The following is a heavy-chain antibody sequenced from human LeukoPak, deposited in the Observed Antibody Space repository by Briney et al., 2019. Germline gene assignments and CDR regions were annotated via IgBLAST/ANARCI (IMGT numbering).Heavy chain of an antibody. CDR2: ISAYNGNT. J-gene: IGHJ5*02. CDR3: ARAPELSGWFDP. D-gene: IGHD1-7*01. V-gene: IGHV1-18*01. CDR1: GYTFTSYG. Sequence: ASVKVSCKASGYTFTSYGISWVRQAPGQGLEWMGWISAYNGNTNYAQKLQGRVTMTTDTSTSTAYMELSSLRSEDTAVYYCARAPELSGWFDPWGQGTLVTVSS.